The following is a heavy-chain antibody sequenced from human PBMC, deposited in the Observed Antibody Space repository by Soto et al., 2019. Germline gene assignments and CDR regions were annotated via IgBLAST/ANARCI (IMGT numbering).Heavy chain of an antibody. CDR1: GFTVSSNY. J-gene: IGHJ6*03. V-gene: IGHV3-66*01. Sequence: GGSLRLSCAASGFTVSSNYMSWVRQAPGKGLEWVSVIYSGGSTYYADSVKGRFTISRDNSKNTLYLQMNSLRAEDTSGYYCARDCTNGVCGPPPGHRNNYYYYYMDVWGKGTTVTVSS. CDR2: IYSGGST. D-gene: IGHD2-8*01. CDR3: ARDCTNGVCGPPPGHRNNYYYYYMDV.